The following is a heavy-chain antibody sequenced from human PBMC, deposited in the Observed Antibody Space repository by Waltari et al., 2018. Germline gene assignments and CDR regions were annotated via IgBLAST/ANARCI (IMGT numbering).Heavy chain of an antibody. D-gene: IGHD4-17*01. CDR1: GFTFVDYS. J-gene: IGHJ5*02. V-gene: IGHV3-49*04. Sequence: DVQLAESGGGLVQPGRSLRLSCTTSGFTFVDYSMNWVRQAPGQGVERVGFIRSKAYGETTDYAASVRGRFTISRDDSKSIAYLQMNSLKTEDTAIYFCARDLMYGEHPLFDRWGQGTLVTVSS. CDR2: IRSKAYGETT. CDR3: ARDLMYGEHPLFDR.